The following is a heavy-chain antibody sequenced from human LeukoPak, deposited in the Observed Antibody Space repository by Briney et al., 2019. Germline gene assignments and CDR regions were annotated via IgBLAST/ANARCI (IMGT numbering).Heavy chain of an antibody. CDR3: ATPYCSSISCLDVFNI. D-gene: IGHD2-2*01. CDR2: KYYSGSA. J-gene: IGHJ3*02. CDR1: GVSISDGRYY. Sequence: SQTLSLACSVSGVSISDGRYYWTWIRQHPGKGLEWIGYKYYSGSANYNPSLKSRLTISVDTSKNQFSLQLSSVTAADTAMYYCATPYCSSISCLDVFNIWGQGTMVTVSS. V-gene: IGHV4-31*03.